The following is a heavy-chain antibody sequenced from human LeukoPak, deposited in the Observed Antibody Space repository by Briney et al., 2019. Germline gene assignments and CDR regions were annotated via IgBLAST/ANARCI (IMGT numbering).Heavy chain of an antibody. CDR3: ARTYYYDSSGYYYGGYFQH. Sequence: PSQTLSLTCTVSGGSIGSGDYYWSWIRQPPGKGLEWIGYIYYSGSTYYNPSLKSRVTISVDTSKNQFSLKLSSVTAADTAVYYCARTYYYDSSGYYYGGYFQHWGQGTLVTVSS. CDR1: GGSIGSGDYY. J-gene: IGHJ1*01. V-gene: IGHV4-30-4*08. CDR2: IYYSGST. D-gene: IGHD3-22*01.